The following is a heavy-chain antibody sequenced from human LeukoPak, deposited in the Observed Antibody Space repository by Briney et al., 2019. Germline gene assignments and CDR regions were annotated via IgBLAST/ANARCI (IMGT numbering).Heavy chain of an antibody. J-gene: IGHJ4*02. V-gene: IGHV3-48*01. CDR3: ARDRPRDYAIDY. Sequence: GGSLRLSCAVSGFTFRSYCMNWVRQAPGKGLEWLSYIDGSSSTLYYADSVKGRFTISRDTAKNSLYLQMNGLRAEDTAVYCCARDRPRDYAIDYWGQGTLVTVSS. CDR1: GFTFRSYC. D-gene: IGHD4/OR15-4a*01. CDR2: IDGSSSTL.